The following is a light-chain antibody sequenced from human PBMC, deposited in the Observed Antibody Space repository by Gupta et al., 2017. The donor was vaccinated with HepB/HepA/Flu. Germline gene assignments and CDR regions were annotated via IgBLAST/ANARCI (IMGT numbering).Light chain of an antibody. CDR1: QSVLYSSNTKNY. Sequence: DTVITHPPDSLAVSLRERATINCKSRQSVLYSSNTKNYLAWYPQKPGQPPELLIYWAFTGESAASGRSSHSWYGIDFTRTISSRQVEDVAGYYCQLYDPTDPWTFGPGTKVEIK. J-gene: IGKJ1*01. CDR2: WAF. CDR3: QLYDPTDPWT. V-gene: IGKV4-1*01.